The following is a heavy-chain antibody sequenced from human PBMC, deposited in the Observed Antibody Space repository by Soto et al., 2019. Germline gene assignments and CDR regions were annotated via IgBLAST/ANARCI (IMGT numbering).Heavy chain of an antibody. CDR2: IYHTGRT. V-gene: IGHV4-4*02. D-gene: IGHD3-22*01. J-gene: IGHJ4*02. Sequence: QVHLQESGPGLVKPSGTLSLTCVVSGDSFSGNNWWSWVRQSPAKGLEWIGEIYHTGRTNQNPSLESRVTISLAKSKNHFSLNLTSVTAADTALYFCARTLSQSSAYGYWGQGILVTISS. CDR3: ARTLSQSSAYGY. CDR1: GDSFSGNNW.